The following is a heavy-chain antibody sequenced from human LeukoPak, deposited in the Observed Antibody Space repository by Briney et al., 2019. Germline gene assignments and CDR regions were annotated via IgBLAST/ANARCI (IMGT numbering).Heavy chain of an antibody. Sequence: GGSLRLSCAASGFTFSIYAMHWVRQTPGEGLEYVSAISSNGGSTYYADSVKGRFTISRDNSKNTLYLQMSSLRAEDTAVYYCVGISSDWHGDFDYWGQGTLVTVSS. CDR1: GFTFSIYA. CDR3: VGISSDWHGDFDY. CDR2: ISSNGGST. J-gene: IGHJ4*02. D-gene: IGHD6-19*01. V-gene: IGHV3-64D*06.